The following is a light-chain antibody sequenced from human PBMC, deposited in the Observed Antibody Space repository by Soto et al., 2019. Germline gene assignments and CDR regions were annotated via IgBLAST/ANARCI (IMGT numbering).Light chain of an antibody. CDR2: EVN. Sequence: QSALTQPPSASASPGHSVTISCTGTSSDVGNYNYVSWYQQHPGKAPELVIFEVNKRPSGVPDRFSGSKSGNTASLTVSGLQAEDEAAYYCTSYAGSNKLVFGGGTKLTVL. CDR1: SSDVGNYNY. J-gene: IGLJ2*01. CDR3: TSYAGSNKLV. V-gene: IGLV2-8*01.